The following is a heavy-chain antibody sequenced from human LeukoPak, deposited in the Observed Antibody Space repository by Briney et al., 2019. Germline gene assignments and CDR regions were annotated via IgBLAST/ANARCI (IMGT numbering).Heavy chain of an antibody. J-gene: IGHJ4*02. CDR3: ANQVGAKN. Sequence: PGGSLRLSCAASGFTVSSNYMSWVRQAPGKGLEWVSAISGSGGSTDYADSVKGRFTIFRDNAKNTLYLQMNSLRAEDTAVYYCANQVGAKNWGQGTLVTVSS. CDR2: ISGSGGST. CDR1: GFTVSSNY. V-gene: IGHV3-23*01. D-gene: IGHD1-26*01.